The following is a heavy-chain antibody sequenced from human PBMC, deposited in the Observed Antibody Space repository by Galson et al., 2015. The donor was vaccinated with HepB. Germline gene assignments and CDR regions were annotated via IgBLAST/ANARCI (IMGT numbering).Heavy chain of an antibody. CDR3: ARVAVPYGDSKKYYYYYYMDV. CDR1: GFTFSGYS. Sequence: SLRLSCAASGFTFSGYSMNWVRQAPGKGLEWVSYISSSSSTIYYADSVKGRFTISRDNAKNSLYLQMNSLRAEDTAVYYCARVAVPYGDSKKYYYYYYMDVWGKGTTVTVSS. J-gene: IGHJ6*03. D-gene: IGHD4-17*01. V-gene: IGHV3-48*01. CDR2: ISSSSSTI.